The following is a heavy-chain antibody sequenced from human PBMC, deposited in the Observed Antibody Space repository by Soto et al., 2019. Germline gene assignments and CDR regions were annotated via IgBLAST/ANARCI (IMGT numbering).Heavy chain of an antibody. CDR3: ARHGPGGSYSAY. V-gene: IGHV4-39*01. CDR2: IYYSGST. D-gene: IGHD1-26*01. Sequence: QLQLQESGPGLVKPSETLSLTCTVSGGSISSSSYYWGWIRQPPGKGLEWIGSIYYSGSTYYNPSLTSRVTIPVDRCKYQFSLRLRSVTAADTAGYCCARHGPGGSYSAYWGQGTRVTVSS. J-gene: IGHJ4*02. CDR1: GGSISSSSYY.